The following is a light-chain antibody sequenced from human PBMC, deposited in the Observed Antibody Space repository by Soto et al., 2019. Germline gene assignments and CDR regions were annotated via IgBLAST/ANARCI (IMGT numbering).Light chain of an antibody. V-gene: IGKV1-5*01. CDR2: DAS. CDR1: QSITRW. CDR3: QQYNSYSIT. J-gene: IGKJ5*01. Sequence: DIQMIQSPPTLPASSGDRVTITCRARQSITRWLAWYQQKPGKVPKLLIYDASSLESGVPSRFSGSGSGTEFTLTISSLQPDDFATYYCQQYNSYSITFGQGTQVEIK.